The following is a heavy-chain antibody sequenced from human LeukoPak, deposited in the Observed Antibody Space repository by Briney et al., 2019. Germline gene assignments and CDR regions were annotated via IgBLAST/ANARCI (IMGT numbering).Heavy chain of an antibody. Sequence: GGSLRLSCAASGFSLSTYWMSWVRQSPGKGLEWVPNINQDESEKDYVDSVKGRFTISRDNAKNSLYLQMNSLRAEDTAVYYCAREDILTGYYNVYYYYYMDVWGKGTTVTVSS. CDR3: AREDILTGYYNVYYYYYMDV. CDR2: INQDESEK. D-gene: IGHD3-9*01. CDR1: GFSLSTYW. V-gene: IGHV3-7*01. J-gene: IGHJ6*03.